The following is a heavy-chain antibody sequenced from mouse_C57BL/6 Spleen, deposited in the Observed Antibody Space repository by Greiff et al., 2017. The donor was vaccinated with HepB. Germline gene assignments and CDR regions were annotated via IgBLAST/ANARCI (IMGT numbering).Heavy chain of an antibody. J-gene: IGHJ3*01. CDR2: INPNNGGT. V-gene: IGHV1-26*01. CDR3: ARGEVTTGFAY. CDR1: GYTFTDYY. D-gene: IGHD2-2*01. Sequence: VQLQQSGPELVKPGASVKISCKASGYTFTDYYMNWVKQSHGKSLEWIGDINPNNGGTSYNQKFKGKATLTVDKSSSTAYMELRSLTSEDSAVYYCARGEVTTGFAYWGQGTLVTVSA.